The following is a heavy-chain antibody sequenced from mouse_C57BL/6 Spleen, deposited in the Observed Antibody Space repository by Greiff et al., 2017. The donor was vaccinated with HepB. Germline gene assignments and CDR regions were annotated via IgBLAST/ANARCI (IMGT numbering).Heavy chain of an antibody. Sequence: VQLQQSGPELVKPGASVKISCKASGYSFTGYYMNWVKQSPEKSLEWIGEINPSTGGTTYNQKFKAKATLTVDKSSSTAYMQLKSLTSEDSAVYYCARWGVGYWGQGTTLTVSS. CDR1: GYSFTGYY. CDR3: ARWGVGY. J-gene: IGHJ2*01. CDR2: INPSTGGT. V-gene: IGHV1-42*01.